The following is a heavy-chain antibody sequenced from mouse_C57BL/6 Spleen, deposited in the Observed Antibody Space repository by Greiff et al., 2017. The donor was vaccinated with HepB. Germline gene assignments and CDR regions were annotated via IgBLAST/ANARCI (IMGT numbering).Heavy chain of an antibody. Sequence: EVQLQQSGPELVKPGASVKISCKASGYTFTDYYMNWVKQSHGKSLEWIGDINPNNGGTSYNQKFKGKATLTVDKSSSTAYMELRSLTSEDSAVYYCARWDRAYWGQRTLVTVSA. CDR2: INPNNGGT. D-gene: IGHD3-3*01. CDR3: ARWDRAY. CDR1: GYTFTDYY. J-gene: IGHJ3*01. V-gene: IGHV1-26*01.